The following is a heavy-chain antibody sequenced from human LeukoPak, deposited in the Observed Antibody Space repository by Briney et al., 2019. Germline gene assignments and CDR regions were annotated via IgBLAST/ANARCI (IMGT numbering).Heavy chain of an antibody. V-gene: IGHV4-39*01. J-gene: IGHJ5*02. CDR2: VFYSGST. CDR3: ARRTVRLGEFSFYSWFDP. CDR1: GDSMNSSRYY. Sequence: PSETLSLTCTVSGDSMNSSRYYWGCLRQTPGKGPDWIGNVFYSGSTYYNPSLEGRVSVSVDTSKNQFFLRLASVTASDTAVYYCARRTVRLGEFSFYSWFDPWGQGMLVTVSS. D-gene: IGHD3-16*01.